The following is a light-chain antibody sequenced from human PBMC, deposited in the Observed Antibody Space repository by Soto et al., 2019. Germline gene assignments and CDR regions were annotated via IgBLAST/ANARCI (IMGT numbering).Light chain of an antibody. V-gene: IGKV1-39*01. CDR1: QNINSY. Sequence: DIQMTQSPSSLSASVGDRFTITFLSRQNINSYLNWYQQKPGKAPKLLIYAASSLQSGVPSRFSGSGSGTDFTLTVSSLQPEDFATYYCHQSYDIPTFGQGTRLEI. CDR2: AAS. J-gene: IGKJ5*01. CDR3: HQSYDIPT.